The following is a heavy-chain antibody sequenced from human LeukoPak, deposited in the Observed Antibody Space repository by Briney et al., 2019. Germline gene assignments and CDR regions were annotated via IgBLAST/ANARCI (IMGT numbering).Heavy chain of an antibody. D-gene: IGHD3-16*02. CDR2: VYYSGST. J-gene: IGHJ4*02. CDR1: GGSITNYY. V-gene: IGHV4-59*08. CDR3: ATIGDFDY. Sequence: SETLSLTCTVSGGSITNYYWSWLRQPPGKGLEWIGYVYYSGSTNYSPSLKSRVTISLDTSKSQFSLKLSSVTAADTAVYYCATIGDFDYWGQGTLVTVSS.